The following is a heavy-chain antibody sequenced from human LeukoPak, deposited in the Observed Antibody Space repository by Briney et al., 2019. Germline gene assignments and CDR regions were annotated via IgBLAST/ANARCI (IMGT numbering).Heavy chain of an antibody. CDR2: ISSSGSTI. CDR1: GFTFSSYA. D-gene: IGHD2-15*01. J-gene: IGHJ6*03. V-gene: IGHV3-48*04. Sequence: PGRSLRLSCAASGFTFSSYAMHWVRQAPGKGLEWVSYISSSGSTIYYADSVKGRFTISRDNAKNSLFLQMNSLRAEDTAVYYCARVLRYCSGGNCYSGGLGYMDVWGKGTTVTISS. CDR3: ARVLRYCSGGNCYSGGLGYMDV.